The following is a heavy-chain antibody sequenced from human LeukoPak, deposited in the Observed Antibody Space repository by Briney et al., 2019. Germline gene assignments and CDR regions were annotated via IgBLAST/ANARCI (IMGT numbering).Heavy chain of an antibody. Sequence: GGSLRLSCAASGFTFSSYAMHWVRQAPGKGLEWVAVISYDGSNKYYADSVKGRFTISRDNSKNTLYLQMNSLRAGDTAIYYCAKGSSGWTHWGQGTLVTVSS. CDR2: ISYDGSNK. V-gene: IGHV3-30-3*01. CDR3: AKGSSGWTH. CDR1: GFTFSSYA. D-gene: IGHD6-19*01. J-gene: IGHJ4*02.